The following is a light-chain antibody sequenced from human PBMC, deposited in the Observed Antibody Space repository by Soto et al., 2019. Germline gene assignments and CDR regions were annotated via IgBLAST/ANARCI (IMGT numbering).Light chain of an antibody. V-gene: IGKV4-1*01. Sequence: IVMTQSPDSLAVSLGERATINCKSSQSVLYSSNNKNSFAWYQQKPRQPPKLLIYWASTRESGVPDLFSGSGSGTDFTLTISSLQAEDVADYYCQQYYSTPPTFGGGTKVEIK. CDR1: QSVLYSSNNKNS. CDR2: WAS. CDR3: QQYYSTPPT. J-gene: IGKJ4*01.